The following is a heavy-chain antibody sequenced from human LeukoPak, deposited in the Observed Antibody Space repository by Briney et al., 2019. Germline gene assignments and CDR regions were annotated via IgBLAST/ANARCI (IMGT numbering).Heavy chain of an antibody. V-gene: IGHV3-7*01. D-gene: IGHD2-15*01. CDR3: ARAPLGRYCSGGSCYSSSGAVDF. J-gene: IGHJ3*01. Sequence: GGSLRLSCAASGFTFSSYWMSWVRQAPGKGPEWVANIKRDGSEKYYVDSVRGRFTISRDSAKNSLYLQMNSLRAEDTAVYYCARAPLGRYCSGGSCYSSSGAVDFWGQGTMVTVSS. CDR2: IKRDGSEK. CDR1: GFTFSSYW.